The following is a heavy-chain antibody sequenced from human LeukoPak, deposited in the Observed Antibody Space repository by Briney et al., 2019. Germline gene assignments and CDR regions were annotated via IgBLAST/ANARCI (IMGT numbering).Heavy chain of an antibody. CDR3: ARDSAWGYGGNSNWYFDL. V-gene: IGHV4-39*07. CDR1: GDSISSSSYY. CDR2: IFYSGST. Sequence: SETLSLTCTVSGDSISSSSYYWGWIRQPPGKGLEWIGTIFYSGSTYYNPSLKSRVTMSVDTSKNQFSLKLSSVTAADTAVYYCARDSAWGYGGNSNWYFDLWGRGTLVTVSS. D-gene: IGHD4-23*01. J-gene: IGHJ2*01.